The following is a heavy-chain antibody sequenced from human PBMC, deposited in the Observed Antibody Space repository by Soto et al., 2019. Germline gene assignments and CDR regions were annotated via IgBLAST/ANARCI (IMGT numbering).Heavy chain of an antibody. J-gene: IGHJ2*01. D-gene: IGHD3-22*01. V-gene: IGHV1-69*01. CDR3: ARGGPGGDYDSSGYPLDWYFDL. Sequence: QVQLVQSGAEVKKPGSSVKVSCKASGGTFSSYAISWVRQAPGQGLEWMGGIIPIFGTANYAQKFQGRVTITADESTSTAYMELSSLRSEDTAVYYCARGGPGGDYDSSGYPLDWYFDLWGRGTLVTVSS. CDR1: GGTFSSYA. CDR2: IIPIFGTA.